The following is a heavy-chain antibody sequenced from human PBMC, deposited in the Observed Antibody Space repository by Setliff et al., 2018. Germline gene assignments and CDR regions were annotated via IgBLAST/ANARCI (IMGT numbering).Heavy chain of an antibody. J-gene: IGHJ4*02. V-gene: IGHV5-51*01. Sequence: GESLKISCKGSGYSFTTYWIGWVRQMPGKGLEWMGIIYPGDSDTRYSPSFQGQVTISADKSISTAYLQLSSLKASDTATYYCARVVGADGIGIDYWGQGTVVTVSS. CDR2: IYPGDSDT. D-gene: IGHD2-15*01. CDR1: GYSFTTYW. CDR3: ARVVGADGIGIDY.